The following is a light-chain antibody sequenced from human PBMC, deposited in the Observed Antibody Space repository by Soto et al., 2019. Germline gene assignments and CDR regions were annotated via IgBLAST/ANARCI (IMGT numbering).Light chain of an antibody. CDR2: AAS. CDR1: QSISSY. V-gene: IGKV1-39*01. Sequence: DIQVTQSPSSLSASVGDRVTITCRASQSISSYLNWYRQKPGRAPNLLIYAASKLQSGVPSRFSGSGSGTDFTLTISSLQPGDFAIYYCHQNYSAPWTFGQGTKVEIK. J-gene: IGKJ1*01. CDR3: HQNYSAPWT.